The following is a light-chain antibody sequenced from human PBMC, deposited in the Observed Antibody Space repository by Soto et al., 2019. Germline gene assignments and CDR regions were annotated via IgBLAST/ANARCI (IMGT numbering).Light chain of an antibody. Sequence: DIQMTQSPSSLSASVGDRVTITCRASQSITNSLNWYQHKPGKAPTLVVYAASSLQSGVPSRFSGSGSGTDFTLTISSLRPEDFATYFCQQGHSMPFTFGPGTKVDIK. CDR1: QSITNS. CDR3: QQGHSMPFT. J-gene: IGKJ3*01. V-gene: IGKV1-39*01. CDR2: AAS.